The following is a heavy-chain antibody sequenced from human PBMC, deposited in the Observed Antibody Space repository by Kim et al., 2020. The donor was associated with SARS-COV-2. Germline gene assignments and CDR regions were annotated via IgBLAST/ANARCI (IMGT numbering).Heavy chain of an antibody. Sequence: SETLSLTCAVYGGSFSGYYWSWIRQPPGKGLEWIGEINHSGSTNYNPSLKSRVTISVDTSKNQFSLKLSSVTAADTAVYYCARGLTGGYYYSSGYYRNLADTSFDYWGQGTLVTVSS. D-gene: IGHD3-22*01. J-gene: IGHJ4*02. V-gene: IGHV4-34*01. CDR3: ARGLTGGYYYSSGYYRNLADTSFDY. CDR1: GGSFSGYY. CDR2: INHSGST.